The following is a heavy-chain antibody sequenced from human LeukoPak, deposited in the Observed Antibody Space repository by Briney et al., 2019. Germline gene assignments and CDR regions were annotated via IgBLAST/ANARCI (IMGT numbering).Heavy chain of an antibody. D-gene: IGHD3-9*01. V-gene: IGHV3-30*02. CDR3: AKGRYYNLLTGYYVRGGLDY. Sequence: RPGGSLRLSCAASGFSFSSYGMHWVRQAPGKGLEWVAFIWYGGSNKYHADSVKGRFTISRDNSKNTLYLQMNSLRAEDTAVYYRAKGRYYNLLTGYYVRGGLDYWGQGTLVTVSS. CDR1: GFSFSSYG. J-gene: IGHJ4*02. CDR2: IWYGGSNK.